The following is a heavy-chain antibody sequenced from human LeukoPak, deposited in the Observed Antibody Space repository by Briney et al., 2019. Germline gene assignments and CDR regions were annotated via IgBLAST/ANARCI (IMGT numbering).Heavy chain of an antibody. CDR1: GYTFTSYD. Sequence: ASVKVSCKASGYTFTSYDINWVRQATGQGLEWMGWMNPNSGNTGYAQKFQGRVTITRNTSTSTAYMELSSLRSEGTAVYYCARGGSSSGFDYWGQGTLVTVSS. CDR2: MNPNSGNT. V-gene: IGHV1-8*03. CDR3: ARGGSSSGFDY. D-gene: IGHD6-6*01. J-gene: IGHJ4*02.